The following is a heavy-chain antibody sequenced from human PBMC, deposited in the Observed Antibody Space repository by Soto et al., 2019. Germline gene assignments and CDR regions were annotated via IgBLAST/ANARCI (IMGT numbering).Heavy chain of an antibody. V-gene: IGHV3-33*01. Sequence: QVRLVESGGGVVQPGRSLRLSCVASGCTFSNYGMHWVRQAPGKGLEWVTVIWYDGSNKYYADSVKGRFTISRDNSKNTLYLQMDSLRTEDTAVYYCARGAGGYYYYMDVWGKGTAVTVSS. CDR3: ARGAGGYYYYMDV. CDR2: IWYDGSNK. J-gene: IGHJ6*03. CDR1: GCTFSNYG.